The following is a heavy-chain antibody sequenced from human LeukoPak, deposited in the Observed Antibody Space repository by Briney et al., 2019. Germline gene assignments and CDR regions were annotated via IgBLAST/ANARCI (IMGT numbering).Heavy chain of an antibody. CDR3: AREENYDSSGYYGLDY. CDR1: GGSISSSSYY. CDR2: IYYSGST. D-gene: IGHD3-22*01. J-gene: IGHJ4*02. V-gene: IGHV4-39*07. Sequence: SETLSLTCTVSGGSISSSSYYWGWIRQPPGKGLEWIGSIYYSGSTYYNPSLKSRVTISVDTSKNQFSLKLSSVTAADTAVYYCAREENYDSSGYYGLDYWGQGTLVTVSS.